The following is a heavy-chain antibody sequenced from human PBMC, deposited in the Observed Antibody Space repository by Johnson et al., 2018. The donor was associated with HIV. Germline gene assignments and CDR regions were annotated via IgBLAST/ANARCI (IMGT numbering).Heavy chain of an antibody. CDR3: AKESRYSARYNWNDGYAFDI. Sequence: QVQLVESGGGVVQPGRSLRLSCAASGFTFSSYAMHWVRQAPGKGLEWVAVISYDGSNKYYADSVKGRFTISRDNSKNIVYLQMDSLRAEDTGLYYCAKESRYSARYNWNDGYAFDIWGQGTMVTVSS. D-gene: IGHD1-1*01. J-gene: IGHJ3*02. CDR1: GFTFSSYA. V-gene: IGHV3-30*04. CDR2: ISYDGSNK.